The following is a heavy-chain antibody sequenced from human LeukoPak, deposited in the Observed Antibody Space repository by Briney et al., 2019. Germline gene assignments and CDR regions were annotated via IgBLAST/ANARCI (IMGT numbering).Heavy chain of an antibody. J-gene: IGHJ4*02. CDR3: ARQVVVPATIPNFDY. Sequence: SETLSLTCAVYGGSFSGYYWSWIRQPPGKGLEWIGEINHSGSTNYNPSLKSRVTISVDTSKNQFSLKLGSVTAADTAVYYCARQVVVPATIPNFDYWGQGTLVTVSS. CDR1: GGSFSGYY. V-gene: IGHV4-34*01. D-gene: IGHD2-2*01. CDR2: INHSGST.